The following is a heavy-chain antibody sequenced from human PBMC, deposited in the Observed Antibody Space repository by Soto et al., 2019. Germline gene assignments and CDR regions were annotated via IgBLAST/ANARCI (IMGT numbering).Heavy chain of an antibody. CDR2: IYYSGTT. J-gene: IGHJ4*02. CDR3: ARREIQGPIDY. D-gene: IGHD1-26*01. Sequence: QVQLQESGPGLVKPSDTLSLTCAVSGYSISSSNWWGWIRQPPGKGLEWIGYIYYSGTTYYNPSLKIPVTMSAATSKNQFSLKLTSVTAVDTAVYYCARREIQGPIDYWGQGTLVTVSS. V-gene: IGHV4-28*01. CDR1: GYSISSSNW.